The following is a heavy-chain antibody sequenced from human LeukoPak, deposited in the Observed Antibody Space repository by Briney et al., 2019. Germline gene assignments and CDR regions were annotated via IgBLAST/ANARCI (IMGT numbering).Heavy chain of an antibody. J-gene: IGHJ3*02. CDR1: GYTFTSYY. D-gene: IGHD3-10*01. CDR3: ARGSLLWFGEFPPPDAFDI. V-gene: IGHV1-46*01. Sequence: GASVKVSCKASGYTFTSYYMHWVRQAPGQGLEWMGIINPSGGSTSYAQKFQGRVTMTRDTSTSTVYMELSSLRSEDTAVYYCARGSLLWFGEFPPPDAFDIWGQGTMVTVSS. CDR2: INPSGGST.